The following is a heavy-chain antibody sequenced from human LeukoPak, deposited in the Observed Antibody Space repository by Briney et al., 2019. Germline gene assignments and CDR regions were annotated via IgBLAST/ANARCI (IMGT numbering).Heavy chain of an antibody. D-gene: IGHD6-6*01. J-gene: IGHJ5*02. CDR1: GGTFSSYA. CDR2: IIPIFGTA. CDR3: ARRLSSSPGFDP. Sequence: ASVKVSCKASGGTFSSYAISWVRQAPGQGLEWMGGIIPIFGTANYAQKFQGRVTITTDESTSTAYMELSSLRSEDTAVYYCARRLSSSPGFDPWGQGTPVTVSS. V-gene: IGHV1-69*05.